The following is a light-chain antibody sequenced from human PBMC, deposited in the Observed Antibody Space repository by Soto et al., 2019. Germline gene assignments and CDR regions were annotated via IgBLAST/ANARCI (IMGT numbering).Light chain of an antibody. Sequence: DIQMTQSPPSLSASLGDRVTITCRASQDIGRLLNWYQQKPGRAPKLLMYGASSLQSGVPSRFSGSGSGTDFTLTISSLQPEDFATYYCQHSYSTPLTFGGGTEVEIK. V-gene: IGKV1-39*01. CDR1: QDIGRL. CDR3: QHSYSTPLT. J-gene: IGKJ4*01. CDR2: GAS.